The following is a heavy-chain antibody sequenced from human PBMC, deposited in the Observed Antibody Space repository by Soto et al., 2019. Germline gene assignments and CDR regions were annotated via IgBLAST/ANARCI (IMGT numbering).Heavy chain of an antibody. V-gene: IGHV3-9*01. CDR1: GFSFDDNA. Sequence: EVQLVESGGGVVQPGRSLRLSCAGCGFSFDDNAMYWVRQVPGAGLEWVAGISWSSGNIAHADSVKGRFIISRDNDKSSLYLQMNSLRSDDTALYFCARGGSGALTSAAGTTNWFDPWGQGTLVILYS. D-gene: IGHD6-13*01. J-gene: IGHJ5*02. CDR2: ISWSSGNI. CDR3: ARGGSGALTSAAGTTNWFDP.